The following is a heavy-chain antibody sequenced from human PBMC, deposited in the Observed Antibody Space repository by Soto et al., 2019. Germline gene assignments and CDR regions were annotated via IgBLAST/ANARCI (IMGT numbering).Heavy chain of an antibody. V-gene: IGHV4-31*03. CDR1: GDTIGHGGYY. CDR3: AASCVGCGGFNYYGMDV. Sequence: ASQTHSLASTVSGDTIGHGGYYWTWIHQHPVKALEWMGHIHFSGETNYNPSLMGRLTMSIDTSKNQFSLKLSSVTAADTAVYYCAASCVGCGGFNYYGMDVWGQGTTVTVSS. CDR2: IHFSGET. D-gene: IGHD2-21*01. J-gene: IGHJ6*02.